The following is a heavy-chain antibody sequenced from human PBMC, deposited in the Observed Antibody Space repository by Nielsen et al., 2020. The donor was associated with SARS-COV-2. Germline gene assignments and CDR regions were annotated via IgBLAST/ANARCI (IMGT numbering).Heavy chain of an antibody. V-gene: IGHV3-11*01. J-gene: IGHJ6*02. CDR2: ISSSGSTI. Sequence: GESLKISCAASGFTFSDYYMSWIRQAPGKGLEWVSYISSSGSTIYYADSVKGRFTISRDNAKNSLYLQMNSLRAEDTAVYYCASQYYYGSGGNYYYYGMDVWGQGTTVTVSS. CDR3: ASQYYYGSGGNYYYYGMDV. CDR1: GFTFSDYY. D-gene: IGHD3-10*01.